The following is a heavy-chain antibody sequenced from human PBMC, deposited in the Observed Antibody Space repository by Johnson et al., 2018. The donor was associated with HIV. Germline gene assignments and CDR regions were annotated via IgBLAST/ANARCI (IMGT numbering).Heavy chain of an antibody. D-gene: IGHD6-13*01. CDR3: AREGAAAGPTDAFDI. Sequence: QVQLVESGGGVVQPGGSLILSCAASGFTFSSYAMHWVRQAPGKGLEWVAIISYDGSNKYYADSVKGRFTISRDNSKNTLYLQMNSLRAEDTAVYYCAREGAAAGPTDAFDIWGQGTMFTVSS. CDR1: GFTFSSYA. J-gene: IGHJ3*02. V-gene: IGHV3-30-3*01. CDR2: ISYDGSNK.